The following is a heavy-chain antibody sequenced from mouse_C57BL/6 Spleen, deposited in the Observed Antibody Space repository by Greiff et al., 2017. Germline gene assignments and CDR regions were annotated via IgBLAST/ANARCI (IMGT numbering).Heavy chain of an antibody. V-gene: IGHV2-2*01. J-gene: IGHJ2*01. CDR1: GFSLTSYG. CDR2: IWSGGST. CDR3: ARNGGYYDYLDC. D-gene: IGHD2-4*01. Sequence: VKVVESGPGLVQPSQSLSITCTVSGFSLTSYGVHWVRQSPGKGLEWLGVIWSGGSTDYNAAFISRLSISKDNSKSQVFFKMNSLQADDTAIYYCARNGGYYDYLDCWGQGTTLTVSS.